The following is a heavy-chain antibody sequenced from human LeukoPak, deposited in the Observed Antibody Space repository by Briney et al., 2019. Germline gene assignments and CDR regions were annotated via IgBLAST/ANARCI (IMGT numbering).Heavy chain of an antibody. CDR3: ARVGPETAFDY. CDR2: INYKGGPT. J-gene: IGHJ4*02. V-gene: IGHV3-64*02. D-gene: IGHD1-14*01. Sequence: GVLRLSCAASGFTLSSFSMHWVRQSPGRGLEYVSAINYKGGPTYYADSVKGRFTISTDNSKNTLYLQMTSLRREDMAVYYCARVGPETAFDYWGQGTLVTVSS. CDR1: GFTLSSFS.